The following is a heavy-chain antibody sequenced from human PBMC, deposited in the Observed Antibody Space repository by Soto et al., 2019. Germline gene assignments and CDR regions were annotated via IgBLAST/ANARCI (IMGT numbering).Heavy chain of an antibody. D-gene: IGHD2-21*02. CDR2: INWNSGNI. CDR3: AKSSGGACCSYYMDV. J-gene: IGHJ6*03. CDR1: GFTFDDYA. V-gene: IGHV3-9*01. Sequence: EVQLVESGGGLVQPGRSLRLSCAASGFTFDDYAMHWVRQAPGKGLEWVSGINWNSGNIGYADSVKGRFTISRDNAKNSLYLQMNSLRAEDTALYYCAKSSGGACCSYYMDVWGKGTTVTASS.